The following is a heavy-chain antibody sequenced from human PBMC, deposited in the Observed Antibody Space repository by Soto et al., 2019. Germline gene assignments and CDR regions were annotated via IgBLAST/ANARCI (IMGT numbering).Heavy chain of an antibody. CDR2: TSAYNGDT. D-gene: IGHD3-10*01. V-gene: IGHV1-18*01. Sequence: ASVKVSCKASGYTFTTYGIGWVRQAPGQGLEWMGWTSAYNGDTNYAQKLQGRVTVITDTSTNTAYMELRSLRSDDTAVYYCARVGGDFGSGSGTLDYWGQGTQVTVSS. J-gene: IGHJ4*02. CDR1: GYTFTTYG. CDR3: ARVGGDFGSGSGTLDY.